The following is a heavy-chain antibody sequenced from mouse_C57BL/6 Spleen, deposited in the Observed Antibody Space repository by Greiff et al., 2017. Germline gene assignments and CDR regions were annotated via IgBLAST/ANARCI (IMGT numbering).Heavy chain of an antibody. CDR3: SRRQLRLLDY. D-gene: IGHD3-2*02. V-gene: IGHV1-54*01. CDR1: GYAFTNYL. CDR2: FNPGSGGT. J-gene: IGHJ2*01. Sequence: QVQLQQSGAELVRPGTSVKVSCKASGYAFTNYLIEWVKQRPGQGLEWIGVFNPGSGGTNYNEKFKGKETLTADKSSSTAYMPLSSLPSEDSAVYFCSRRQLRLLDYWGQGTPLSVSS.